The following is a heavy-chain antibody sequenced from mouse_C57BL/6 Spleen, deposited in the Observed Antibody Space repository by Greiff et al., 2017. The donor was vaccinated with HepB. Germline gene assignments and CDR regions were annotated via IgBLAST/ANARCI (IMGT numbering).Heavy chain of an antibody. V-gene: IGHV1-76*01. CDR2: IYPGSGNT. CDR1: GYTFTDYY. Sequence: QVQLKQSGAELVRPGASVKLSCKASGYTFTDYYINWVKQRPGQGLEWIARIYPGSGNTFYNEKFKGKATLTAEKSSSTAYMQLSSLTSEDSAVYFCATSGTRGRKGRDFDYWGQGTTLTVSS. D-gene: IGHD4-1*01. J-gene: IGHJ2*01. CDR3: ATSGTRGRKGRDFDY.